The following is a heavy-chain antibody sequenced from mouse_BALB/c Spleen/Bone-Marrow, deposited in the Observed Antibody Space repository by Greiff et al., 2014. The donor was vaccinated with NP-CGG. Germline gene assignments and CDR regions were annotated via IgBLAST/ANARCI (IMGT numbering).Heavy chain of an antibody. CDR3: ARSLYGYDWYFDV. V-gene: IGHV1-14*01. CDR1: GYTFTSYV. Sequence: EVQLVESGPELVKPGASVKMSCKASGYTFTSYVVHWVKQKPGQGLEWIGNINPCNDDTMYNEKFKGKATLTSDKSSSTAYMELSSLTSEDSAVYYCARSLYGYDWYFDVWGAGTTVTVSS. D-gene: IGHD2-2*01. CDR2: INPCNDDT. J-gene: IGHJ1*01.